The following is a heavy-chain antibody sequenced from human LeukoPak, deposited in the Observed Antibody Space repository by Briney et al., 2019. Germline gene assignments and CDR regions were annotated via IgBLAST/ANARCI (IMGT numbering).Heavy chain of an antibody. J-gene: IGHJ4*02. CDR1: GFIFSNYN. CDR3: ARAPYGVGYTAERDY. CDR2: ISSSSSTI. Sequence: GGSLRLSCAASGFIFSNYNMNWVRQAPGKGLEWVSHISSSSSTIYYADSVKGRFTISRDNAKNSLYLQMNNLRDEDTAVYYCARAPYGVGYTAERDYWGQGTLVTVSS. V-gene: IGHV3-48*02. D-gene: IGHD3-16*02.